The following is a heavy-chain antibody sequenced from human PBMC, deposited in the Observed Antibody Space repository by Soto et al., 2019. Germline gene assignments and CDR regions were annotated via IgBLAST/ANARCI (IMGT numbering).Heavy chain of an antibody. Sequence: QVQLVQSGAEVKKPGASVKVSCKASGYTFNFYGITWVRQAPGQGLEWMGWISGFNGNTNYAADLQGRVTMTTDTYTSTAYMELRGLRSDDTAVYYCARIGVSSGHESPDFDSWGQGTLVTVSS. V-gene: IGHV1-18*01. CDR3: ARIGVSSGHESPDFDS. D-gene: IGHD3-16*01. CDR2: ISGFNGNT. CDR1: GYTFNFYG. J-gene: IGHJ4*02.